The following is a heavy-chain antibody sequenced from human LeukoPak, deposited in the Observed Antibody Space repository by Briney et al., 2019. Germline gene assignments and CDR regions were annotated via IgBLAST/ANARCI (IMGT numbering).Heavy chain of an antibody. D-gene: IGHD3-22*01. CDR1: GYTFTSYD. J-gene: IGHJ4*02. V-gene: IGHV1-8*01. Sequence: GASVKVSCKASGYTFTSYDINWVRQATGQGLEWMGWMNPNSGNTGYAQKFQGRVTMTRNTSISTAYTELSSLRSEDTAVYYCAALGLYDSSGYYPAPWGQGTLVTVSS. CDR2: MNPNSGNT. CDR3: AALGLYDSSGYYPAP.